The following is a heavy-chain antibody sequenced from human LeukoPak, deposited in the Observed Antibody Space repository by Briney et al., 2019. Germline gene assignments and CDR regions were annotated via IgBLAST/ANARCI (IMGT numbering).Heavy chain of an antibody. Sequence: SSETLSLTCTVSGGSISSYYWSWIRQPPGKGLEWIGYIYYSGSTNYNPSLKSRVTISVDTSKNQFSLKLSSVTAADTAVYYCARQWLPLESWFDPWGQGTLVTVSS. CDR1: GGSISSYY. D-gene: IGHD5-12*01. CDR2: IYYSGST. CDR3: ARQWLPLESWFDP. V-gene: IGHV4-59*08. J-gene: IGHJ5*02.